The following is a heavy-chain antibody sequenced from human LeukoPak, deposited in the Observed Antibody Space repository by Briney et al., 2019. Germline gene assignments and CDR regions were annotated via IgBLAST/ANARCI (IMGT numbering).Heavy chain of an antibody. J-gene: IGHJ5*02. CDR3: ARDYSSSGSFGWFDP. Sequence: ASVKVSCKASGYTFTGYYMHWVRQAPGQGLEWMGWINPNSGGTNYAQKFQGRVTMTRGTSISTAYMELSRLRSDDTAVYYCARDYSSSGSFGWFDPWGQGTLVTVSS. CDR2: INPNSGGT. D-gene: IGHD6-6*01. V-gene: IGHV1-2*02. CDR1: GYTFTGYY.